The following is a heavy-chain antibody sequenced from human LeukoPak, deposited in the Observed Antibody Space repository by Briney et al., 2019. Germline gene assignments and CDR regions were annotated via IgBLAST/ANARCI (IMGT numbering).Heavy chain of an antibody. CDR2: IKQDGSEK. CDR3: AKAGDGYGSGTYYYYGMGV. D-gene: IGHD3-10*01. Sequence: GGSLRLSCAASGFTFSSYWMSWVRQTPGKGLEWVANIKQDGSEKYYVDSVKGRFTISRDNAENSLYLQMNSLRAEDTAVYYCAKAGDGYGSGTYYYYGMGVWGQGTTVTVSS. CDR1: GFTFSSYW. V-gene: IGHV3-7*01. J-gene: IGHJ6*02.